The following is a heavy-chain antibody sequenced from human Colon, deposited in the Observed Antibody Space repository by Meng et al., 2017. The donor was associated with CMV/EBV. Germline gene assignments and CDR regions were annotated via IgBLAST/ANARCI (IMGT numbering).Heavy chain of an antibody. D-gene: IGHD2-2*02. CDR3: HAAAILAFDI. Sequence: GGSLRLSCAASGFTFSSYWMSWVRQAPGKGREWLANIKQDGSEKYYVDSVKGRFTISRDNAKNSLYLKMNSLRAEDTAVYYCHAAAILAFDIWGQGTMVTVSS. J-gene: IGHJ3*02. CDR1: GFTFSSYW. V-gene: IGHV3-7*01. CDR2: IKQDGSEK.